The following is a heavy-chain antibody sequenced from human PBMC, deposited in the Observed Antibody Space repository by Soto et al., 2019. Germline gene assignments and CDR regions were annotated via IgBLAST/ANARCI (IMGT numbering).Heavy chain of an antibody. CDR2: IYPGDSDT. Sequence: ESLKISCKGSGYSFTSYWIGWVRQMPVKGLEWMGIIYPGDSDTRYSPSFQGQVTISADKSISTAYLQWSSLRSDDTAVYYCARGPRESGEWLLFDYWGQGALVTVSS. D-gene: IGHD3-3*01. V-gene: IGHV5-51*01. CDR3: ARGPRESGEWLLFDY. J-gene: IGHJ4*02. CDR1: GYSFTSYW.